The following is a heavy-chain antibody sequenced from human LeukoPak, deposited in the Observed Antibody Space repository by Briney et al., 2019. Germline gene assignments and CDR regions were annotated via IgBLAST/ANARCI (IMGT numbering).Heavy chain of an antibody. Sequence: GGSLRLSCAASGFDFATYWMFWVRHAPGEGVVWVAQINSDGSGATYGDSAKGRFSISRDNAKNTLFLYMSGLRAEDTAVYYCARGTSTAPGIDYWGQGTLVAVSS. V-gene: IGHV3-74*01. D-gene: IGHD6-13*01. CDR2: INSDGSGA. CDR3: ARGTSTAPGIDY. J-gene: IGHJ4*02. CDR1: GFDFATYW.